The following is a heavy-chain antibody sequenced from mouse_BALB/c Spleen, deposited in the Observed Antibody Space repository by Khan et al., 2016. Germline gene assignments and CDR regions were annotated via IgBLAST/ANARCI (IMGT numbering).Heavy chain of an antibody. D-gene: IGHD1-2*01. V-gene: IGHV3-8*02. CDR1: GDSITSGY. CDR2: ITYSGNT. CDR3: ARDYGYAGAMDY. J-gene: IGHJ4*01. Sequence: EVQLQESRPSLVKPSQTLSLTCSVTGDSITSGYWNWIRQFPGNKLEYMGYITYSGNTYYNPSLKSRISITRDTSKNQYYLQLNTVTTEDTATEYCARDYGYAGAMDYWGQGTSVTVSA.